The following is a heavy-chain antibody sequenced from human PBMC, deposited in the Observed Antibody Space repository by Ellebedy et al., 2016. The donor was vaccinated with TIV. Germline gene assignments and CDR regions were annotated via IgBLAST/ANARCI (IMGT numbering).Heavy chain of an antibody. Sequence: DSVKGRFTISRDNSKNTLYLQMNSLRAEDTAVYYCARDYSSGWNVVRYYYYYYGMDVWGQGTTVTVSS. J-gene: IGHJ6*02. V-gene: IGHV3-30*01. CDR3: ARDYSSGWNVVRYYYYYYGMDV. D-gene: IGHD6-19*01.